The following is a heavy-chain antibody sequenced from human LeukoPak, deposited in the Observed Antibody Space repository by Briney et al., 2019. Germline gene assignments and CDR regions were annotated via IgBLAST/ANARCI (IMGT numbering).Heavy chain of an antibody. Sequence: GGSLRLSCAASGFTVSSTYMSWVRQAPGKGLEWVSVIYKDGKIYYIDSVKGRFTISRDTSKNTLYLQMNSLRVGDTAVYYCAKNGGCSSTSCYIDYWGQGTLVTVSS. CDR2: IYKDGKI. V-gene: IGHV3-53*01. CDR3: AKNGGCSSTSCYIDY. CDR1: GFTVSSTY. J-gene: IGHJ4*02. D-gene: IGHD2-2*02.